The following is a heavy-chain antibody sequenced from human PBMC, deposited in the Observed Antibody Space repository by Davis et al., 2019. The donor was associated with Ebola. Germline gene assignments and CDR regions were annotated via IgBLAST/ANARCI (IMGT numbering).Heavy chain of an antibody. Sequence: GESLKISCAASGFTFSSYGMHWVRQAPGKGLEWVSLIWYDGSNKYYADSVKGRFTISRDNAENSLYLQMNNLRAEDTAVYYCVKEFMAGKEADGWGQGTLVTVSS. CDR2: IWYDGSNK. D-gene: IGHD6-19*01. J-gene: IGHJ4*02. V-gene: IGHV3-33*03. CDR3: VKEFMAGKEADG. CDR1: GFTFSSYG.